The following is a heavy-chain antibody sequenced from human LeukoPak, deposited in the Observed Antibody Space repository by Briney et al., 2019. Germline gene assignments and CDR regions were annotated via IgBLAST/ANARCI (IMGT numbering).Heavy chain of an antibody. CDR1: GDSVSSNSAA. CDR2: TYYRSKWYN. CDR3: ARDPDYSSPLLDY. D-gene: IGHD6-19*01. J-gene: IGHJ4*02. Sequence: SQSLSLTCAISGDSVSSNSAAWNWIRQSPSGGLEWLGRTYYRSKWYNDYAVSVKSRITINPDTSKNQFSLQLNSVTPEDTAVYYCARDPDYSSPLLDYWGQGTLVTVSS. V-gene: IGHV6-1*01.